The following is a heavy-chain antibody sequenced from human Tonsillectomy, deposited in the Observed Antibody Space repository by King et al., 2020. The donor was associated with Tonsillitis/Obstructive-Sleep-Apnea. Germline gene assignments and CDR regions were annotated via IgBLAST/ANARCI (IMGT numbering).Heavy chain of an antibody. Sequence: VQLVESGGDLVQPGGSLRLSCVASGFTLRSHWMSWVRQAPGKGLEWVANIKEDGSAKSYVDSVKGRFTISRDNAENSLWLQMNNLRAEDSAVYYCAKYGTGTDNAFDIWGQGTMVTVSS. V-gene: IGHV3-7*02. J-gene: IGHJ3*02. CDR3: AKYGTGTDNAFDI. CDR2: IKEDGSAK. D-gene: IGHD1-7*01. CDR1: GFTLRSHW.